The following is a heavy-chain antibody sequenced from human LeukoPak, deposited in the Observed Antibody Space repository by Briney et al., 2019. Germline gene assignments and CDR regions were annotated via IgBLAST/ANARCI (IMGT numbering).Heavy chain of an antibody. CDR2: INHSGST. D-gene: IGHD1-1*01. J-gene: IGHJ5*02. Sequence: PSQTLSLTCTVSGGSISSGGYYWSWIRQHPGKGLEWIGEINHSGSTNYNPSLKSRVTISVDTSKNQFSLKLSSVTAADTAVYYCVDLGRFDPWGQGTLVTVSS. V-gene: IGHV4-31*03. CDR1: GGSISSGGYY. CDR3: VDLGRFDP.